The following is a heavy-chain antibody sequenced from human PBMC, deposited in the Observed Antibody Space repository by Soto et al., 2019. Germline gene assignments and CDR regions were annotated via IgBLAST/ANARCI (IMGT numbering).Heavy chain of an antibody. CDR3: ATSAIAAAGMEYYFDY. V-gene: IGHV1-2*04. J-gene: IGHJ4*02. D-gene: IGHD6-13*01. CDR2: FNPMSGST. Sequence: ASVKVSCKTSGYIFINYYIHWVRQAPGQGLEWMAWFNPMSGSTNYAQKFQGWVTMTRDTSMSTAYMELSRLRSDDTAVYYCATSAIAAAGMEYYFDYWGQGTLVTVSS. CDR1: GYIFINYY.